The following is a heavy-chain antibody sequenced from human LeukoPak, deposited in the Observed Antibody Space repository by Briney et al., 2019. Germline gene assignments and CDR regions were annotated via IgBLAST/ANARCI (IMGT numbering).Heavy chain of an antibody. CDR3: AKNGQSGFSFDP. CDR2: GSESGGT. D-gene: IGHD3-3*01. V-gene: IGHV4-38-2*02. CDR1: GYSISSGYY. Sequence: SETLSLTCTVSGYSISSGYYWSWIRLPPGKGLEWIGEGSESGGTKFNPSLKSRVTISADTSKNQFSLKLNSVTAADTAVYYCAKNGQSGFSFDPWGQGTQVTVSS. J-gene: IGHJ5*02.